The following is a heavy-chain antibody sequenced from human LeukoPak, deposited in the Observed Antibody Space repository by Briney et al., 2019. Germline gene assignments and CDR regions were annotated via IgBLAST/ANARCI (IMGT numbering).Heavy chain of an antibody. Sequence: PGGSLRLSCAASGFTGSSNYMSWVRQAPGKGLEWVSVIYSGDNTYYADSVKGRFTISRDNSKNTLYLQMNSLRAEDTAVYYCARVVSSGWYYFDFWGQGTLVTVSS. CDR2: IYSGDNT. V-gene: IGHV3-53*01. D-gene: IGHD6-19*01. J-gene: IGHJ4*02. CDR1: GFTGSSNY. CDR3: ARVVSSGWYYFDF.